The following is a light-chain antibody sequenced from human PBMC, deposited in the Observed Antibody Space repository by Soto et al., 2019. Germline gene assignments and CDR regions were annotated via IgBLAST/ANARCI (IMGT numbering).Light chain of an antibody. Sequence: DIVMTQSPATLSVSPGEGVALSCRASQSVFTNLVWYQQKPGQAPRLLISGASSRATGIPAMFSGRGSATEFTHTRSSLQSEDFAVYYCQQYNNWPYTFGQGTKLEIK. CDR2: GAS. CDR1: QSVFTN. J-gene: IGKJ2*01. CDR3: QQYNNWPYT. V-gene: IGKV3-15*01.